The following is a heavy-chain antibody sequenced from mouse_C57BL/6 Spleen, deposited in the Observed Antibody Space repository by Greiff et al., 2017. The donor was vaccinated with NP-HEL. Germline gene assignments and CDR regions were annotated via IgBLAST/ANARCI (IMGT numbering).Heavy chain of an antibody. CDR3: ARYRMDYGSLFDY. V-gene: IGHV1-82*01. CDR1: GYAFSSSW. J-gene: IGHJ2*01. CDR2: IYPGDGDT. Sequence: QVQLKQSGPELVKPGASVKISCKASGYAFSSSWMNWVKQRPGKGLEWIGRIYPGDGDTNYNGKFKGKATLTADKSSSTAYMQLSSLTSEDSAVYFCARYRMDYGSLFDYWGQGTTLTVSS. D-gene: IGHD2-4*01.